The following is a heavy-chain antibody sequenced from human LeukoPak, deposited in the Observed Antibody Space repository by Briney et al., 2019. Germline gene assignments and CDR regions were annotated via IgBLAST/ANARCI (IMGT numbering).Heavy chain of an antibody. V-gene: IGHV4-59*08. D-gene: IGHD3-9*01. CDR3: VRRVRYFGQNDY. J-gene: IGHJ4*02. CDR2: IYYSGST. CDR1: GDSISDYY. Sequence: SETLSLTCTVSGDSISDYYWSWIRQPPGKGLEWGAYIYYSGSTAYNTSLKSRVTISVDTSKKQSSLRLSSVTAADSDVYYCVRRVRYFGQNDYWGQGTLVTVSS.